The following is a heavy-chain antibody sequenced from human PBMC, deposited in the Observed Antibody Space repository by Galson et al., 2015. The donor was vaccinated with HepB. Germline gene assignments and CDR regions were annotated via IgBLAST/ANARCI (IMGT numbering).Heavy chain of an antibody. Sequence: QSGAEVKKPGESLGISCKGSGYSFSNYWITWVRQVPGKGLEWMGRIDPTDSYTNYSPSFRGHVTISTDKSISTAYLQWSSLKASDTAIFYFARTSSAYDYVDSWGQGTLVTVSS. D-gene: IGHD5-12*01. V-gene: IGHV5-10-1*01. CDR3: ARTSSAYDYVDS. CDR2: IDPTDSYT. J-gene: IGHJ4*02. CDR1: GYSFSNYW.